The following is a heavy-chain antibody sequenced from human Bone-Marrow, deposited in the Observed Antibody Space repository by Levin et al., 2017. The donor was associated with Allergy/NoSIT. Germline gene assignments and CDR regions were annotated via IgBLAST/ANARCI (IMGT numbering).Heavy chain of an antibody. Sequence: ASVKVSCKVSGDTLTELSMHWVRQAPGKGLEWMGGFDPEDGEIIYAQKFQGRVTMTEDTSTDTAYMELSSLRSEDTAVYYCASDEDDYIWGSYHYWGQGTLVTVSS. J-gene: IGHJ4*02. CDR1: GDTLTELS. V-gene: IGHV1-24*01. D-gene: IGHD3-16*01. CDR2: FDPEDGEI. CDR3: ASDEDDYIWGSYHY.